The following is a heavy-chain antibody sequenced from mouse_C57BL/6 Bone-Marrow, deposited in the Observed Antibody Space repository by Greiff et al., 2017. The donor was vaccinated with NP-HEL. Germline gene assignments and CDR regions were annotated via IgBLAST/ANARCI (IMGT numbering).Heavy chain of an antibody. D-gene: IGHD1-1*01. CDR1: GYTFTSYW. CDR2: IHPNSGST. J-gene: IGHJ1*03. CDR3: AGQGLLGGWYFDV. V-gene: IGHV1-64*01. Sequence: VQLQQPGAELVKPGASVKLSCKASGYTFTSYWMHWVKQRPGQGLEWIGMIHPNSGSTNYNEKFKSKATLTVDKSSSTAYMQLSSLTSEDSAVDYCAGQGLLGGWYFDVWGTGTTVTVSS.